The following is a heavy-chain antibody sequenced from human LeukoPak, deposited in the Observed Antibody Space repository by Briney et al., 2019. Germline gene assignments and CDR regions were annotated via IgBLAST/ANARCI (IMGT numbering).Heavy chain of an antibody. V-gene: IGHV3-23*01. Sequence: GGSLRLSCAASGFTFSSYAMSWVRQAPGKGLEWVSVVSGTGGRTYYADSVKGRFTISRDNSKNTLYLQMNSLRAEDTALYYCVKASSSSPQYNWFDAWGQGTLVTVSS. CDR3: VKASSSSPQYNWFDA. D-gene: IGHD6-6*01. J-gene: IGHJ5*02. CDR2: VSGTGGRT. CDR1: GFTFSSYA.